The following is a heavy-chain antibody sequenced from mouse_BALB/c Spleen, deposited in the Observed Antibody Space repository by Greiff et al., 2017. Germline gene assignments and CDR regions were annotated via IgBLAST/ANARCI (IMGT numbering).Heavy chain of an antibody. CDR3: ARSLLRAGDY. J-gene: IGHJ4*01. CDR2: INPSSGYT. CDR1: GYTFTSYT. Sequence: QVQLQQSGAELARPGASVKMSCKASGYTFTSYTMHWVKQRPGQGLEWIGYINPSSGYTNYNQKFKGKATLTVDKSSSTAYMHLSSLTSEDSAVYYCARSLLRAGDYWGQGTSVTVSS. V-gene: IGHV1-4*01. D-gene: IGHD1-1*01.